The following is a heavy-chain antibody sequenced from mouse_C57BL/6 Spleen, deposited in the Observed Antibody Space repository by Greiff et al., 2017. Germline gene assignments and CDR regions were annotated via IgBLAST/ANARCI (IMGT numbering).Heavy chain of an antibody. CDR1: GYTFTDYE. V-gene: IGHV1-15*01. CDR3: TREEDYYGAFDY. CDR2: IDPETGGN. J-gene: IGHJ2*01. D-gene: IGHD1-1*01. Sequence: VQLQQSGAELVRPGASVTLSCKASGYTFTDYEMHWVKQTPVHGLEWIGAIDPETGGNAYNQKFKGKAILTADKSSSTAYMELRSLTSEDSAVYYCTREEDYYGAFDYWGQGTTLTVSS.